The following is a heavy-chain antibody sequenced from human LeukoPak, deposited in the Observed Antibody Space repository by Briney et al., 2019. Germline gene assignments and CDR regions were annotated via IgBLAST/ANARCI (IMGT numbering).Heavy chain of an antibody. J-gene: IGHJ1*01. Sequence: SETLSLTCTVSGGSISSYYWSWIRQPAGKGLEWIGEINHSGSTNYNPSLKSRVTISVDTSKNQFSLKLSSVTAADTAVYYCAGYCSGGSCYFRHWGQGTLVTVSS. V-gene: IGHV4-34*01. CDR3: AGYCSGGSCYFRH. CDR2: INHSGST. D-gene: IGHD2-15*01. CDR1: GGSISSYY.